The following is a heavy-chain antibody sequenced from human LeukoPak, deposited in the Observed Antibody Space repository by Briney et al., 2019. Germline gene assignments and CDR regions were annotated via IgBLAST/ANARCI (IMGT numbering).Heavy chain of an antibody. Sequence: GGSLRLSCATSGFTFSNYWMNWVRQAPGKGLEWVANIKQDGSLIYYVDSVKGRFTISRDNGENSLFLQLNSLRAEDTAVYYCARAGDKGVKDDIFFDLWGQGTPVTVSS. D-gene: IGHD3-9*01. J-gene: IGHJ4*02. V-gene: IGHV3-7*01. CDR2: IKQDGSLI. CDR3: ARAGDKGVKDDIFFDL. CDR1: GFTFSNYW.